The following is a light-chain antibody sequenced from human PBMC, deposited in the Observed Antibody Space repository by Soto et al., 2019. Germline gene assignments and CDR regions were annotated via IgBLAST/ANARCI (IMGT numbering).Light chain of an antibody. CDR2: DDN. V-gene: IGLV1-51*01. CDR1: SSNIGGNS. J-gene: IGLJ1*01. Sequence: PAQKVTISCSGSSSNIGGNSVSWYQQLPGTAPKLLIYDDNKRPSGVPDRFSASESATSASLAITGLQAEDEAVYYCQSYDNSLSGYVFGGGTKVTVL. CDR3: QSYDNSLSGYV.